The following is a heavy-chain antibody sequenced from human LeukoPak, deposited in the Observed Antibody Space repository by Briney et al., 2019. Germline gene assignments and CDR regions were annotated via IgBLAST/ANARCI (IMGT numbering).Heavy chain of an antibody. Sequence: GRSLRLSCAASGFTFSSYGMHWVRQAPGKGLEWVAVISYDGSNKYYADSVKGRFTISRDNSKNTLYLQMNSLRAEDTAVYYCAKDGSGYGDYGFYYYYMDVWGKGTTVTVSS. CDR2: ISYDGSNK. CDR3: AKDGSGYGDYGFYYYYMDV. CDR1: GFTFSSYG. D-gene: IGHD4-17*01. J-gene: IGHJ6*03. V-gene: IGHV3-30*18.